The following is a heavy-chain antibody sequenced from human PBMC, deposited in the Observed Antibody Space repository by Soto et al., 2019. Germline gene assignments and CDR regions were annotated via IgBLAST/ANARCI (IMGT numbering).Heavy chain of an antibody. CDR3: ARVSSNQSSASVQ. V-gene: IGHV1-69*01. J-gene: IGHJ4*02. Sequence: QVQLVQSGAEVKKPGSSVKVSCQASAGTFSSSAISWVRQAPGQGLEWMGGIIPICGTANYAQKFQGRVTITADESTSTAYMELSSLRSEDTAVYYCARVSSNQSSASVQWGQGTLVTVSS. CDR2: IIPICGTA. D-gene: IGHD6-6*01. CDR1: AGTFSSSA.